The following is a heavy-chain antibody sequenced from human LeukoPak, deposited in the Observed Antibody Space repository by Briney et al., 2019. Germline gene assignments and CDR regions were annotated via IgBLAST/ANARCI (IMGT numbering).Heavy chain of an antibody. CDR1: GGSISSGGYY. Sequence: SETLSLTCTVSGGSISSGGYYWSWIRQHPGKGLEWIGCIYYSGSTYYNPSLKSRVTISVDTSKNQFSLKLSSVTAADTAVYYCARDPGGDPVRIDYWGQGTLVTVSS. CDR2: IYYSGST. CDR3: ARDPGGDPVRIDY. V-gene: IGHV4-31*03. J-gene: IGHJ4*02. D-gene: IGHD3-16*01.